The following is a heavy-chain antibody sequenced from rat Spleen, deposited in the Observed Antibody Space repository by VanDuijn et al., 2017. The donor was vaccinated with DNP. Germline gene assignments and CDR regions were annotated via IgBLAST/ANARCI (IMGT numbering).Heavy chain of an antibody. Sequence: EVQLVESGGGLVQPGRSMKLSCTVSGITFSDFYMAWVRQAPKKGLEWVASVSHDGTSTYYGDSVKGRFTISRDNTKSTVYLQMNSLRSGDNAIYYCVRRDVYYGLEDWAATWCQGTLVTVSS. J-gene: IGHJ3*01. CDR2: VSHDGTST. V-gene: IGHV5-22*01. D-gene: IGHD1-6*01. CDR3: VRRDVYYGLEDWAAT. CDR1: GITFSDFY.